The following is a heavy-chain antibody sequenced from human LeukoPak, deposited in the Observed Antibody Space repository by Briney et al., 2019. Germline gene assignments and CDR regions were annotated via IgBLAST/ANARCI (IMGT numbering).Heavy chain of an antibody. Sequence: GGSLRLSCTASGFSFGDFAMHWGRQAPGKGLEWVSGISWNSGSIGYADSVKGRFTISRDNAKNSLYLQMNSLRAEDTALYYCAKDIIAAAGTPDYWGQGTLVTVSS. CDR3: AKDIIAAAGTPDY. V-gene: IGHV3-9*01. CDR2: ISWNSGSI. CDR1: GFSFGDFA. D-gene: IGHD6-13*01. J-gene: IGHJ4*02.